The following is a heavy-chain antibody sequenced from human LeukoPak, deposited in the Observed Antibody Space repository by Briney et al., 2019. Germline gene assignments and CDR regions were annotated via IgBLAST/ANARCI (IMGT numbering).Heavy chain of an antibody. J-gene: IGHJ4*02. CDR1: GFTFEDYA. D-gene: IGHD3-3*01. CDR3: AKESPPYDFWSGYYTRGYFDY. Sequence: GGSMRLSCPAYGFTFEDYAMHWVRQAPGKGLEWVSLISWDGGSTYYADSVKGRFTISRDNSKNSLYLQMNSLRAEDTALYYCAKESPPYDFWSGYYTRGYFDYWGQGTLVTVSS. V-gene: IGHV3-43D*04. CDR2: ISWDGGST.